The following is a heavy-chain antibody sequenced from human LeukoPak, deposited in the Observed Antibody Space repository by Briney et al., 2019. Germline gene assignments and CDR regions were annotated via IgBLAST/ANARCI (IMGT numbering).Heavy chain of an antibody. J-gene: IGHJ5*02. Sequence: GASVKVSCKVTGNTLIEFSMHWVRQSPGKGLEWMGGFDPDVGETVYAQKFQVRVTMTEDTSTETAYMELSSLRSEDTAVYYCATDLLAGGLKTFDPWGQGTLVTVSS. V-gene: IGHV1-24*01. CDR1: GNTLIEFS. CDR3: ATDLLAGGLKTFDP. CDR2: FDPDVGET.